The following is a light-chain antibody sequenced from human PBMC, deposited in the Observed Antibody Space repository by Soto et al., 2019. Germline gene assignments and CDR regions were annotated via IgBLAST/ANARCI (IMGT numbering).Light chain of an antibody. Sequence: DLQMTQAPSSLSASVGDTVIITCRASQTVRNHVNWYQHKPGKAPDLLIYATYTLQSGVPSRFSGSGSGTDFTLSINGLQPEDLATYYCQQTFSHPLTFGGGTKLEIK. CDR3: QQTFSHPLT. CDR2: ATY. J-gene: IGKJ4*01. V-gene: IGKV1-39*01. CDR1: QTVRNH.